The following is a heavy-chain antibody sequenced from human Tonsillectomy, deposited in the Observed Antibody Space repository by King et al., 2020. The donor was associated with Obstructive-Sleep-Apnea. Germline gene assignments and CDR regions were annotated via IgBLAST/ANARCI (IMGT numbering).Heavy chain of an antibody. CDR3: ARDVPYCGGDCYTADWFDP. CDR1: GGSISSSNYY. J-gene: IGHJ5*02. CDR2: IYYIGST. Sequence: QVQLQESGPGLVKPSETLSLTCTVSGGSISSSNYYWGWIRQPPGKRLEWIGSIYYIGSTYYNPSLKSRVTISVDTSKNQFSLKLSSVTAADTAVYYCARDVPYCGGDCYTADWFDPWGQGTLVTVSS. V-gene: IGHV4-39*07. D-gene: IGHD2-21*02.